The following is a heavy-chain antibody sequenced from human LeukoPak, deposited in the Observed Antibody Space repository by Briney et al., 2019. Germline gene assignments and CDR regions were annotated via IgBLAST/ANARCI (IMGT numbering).Heavy chain of an antibody. J-gene: IGHJ5*02. CDR3: ARGPTRGWFDP. V-gene: IGHV4-34*01. CDR2: INHSGST. CDR1: VGPFSCHY. Sequence: SETLCLICAVYVGPFSCHYWSWVPHPPGKGLEWIGEINHSGSTNYNPSLKSRVTISVDTSKNQFSLKLSSVTAADTAVYYCARGPTRGWFDPWGQGTLVTVSS.